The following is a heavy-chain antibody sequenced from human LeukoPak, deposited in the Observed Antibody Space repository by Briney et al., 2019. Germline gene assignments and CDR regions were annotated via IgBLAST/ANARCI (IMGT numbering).Heavy chain of an antibody. CDR1: VVTFSSYW. D-gene: IGHD1-26*01. Sequence: GGSLRLSCAASVVTFSSYWVHCVRQAPGTGLGWVSRINSDGSSTSYAPSVKGRFTTSRDNAKNTLYLQMNSLRAEDTAVYYCARGGWDGTIFDYWGQGTLVTVSS. CDR2: INSDGSST. CDR3: ARGGWDGTIFDY. V-gene: IGHV3-74*01. J-gene: IGHJ4*02.